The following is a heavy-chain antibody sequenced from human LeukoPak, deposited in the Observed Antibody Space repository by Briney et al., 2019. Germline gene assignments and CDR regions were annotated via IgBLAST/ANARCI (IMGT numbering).Heavy chain of an antibody. J-gene: IGHJ4*02. CDR3: AKDNRRHYTSGPNPDSLH. V-gene: IGHV3-9*01. CDR1: GFIFNNYA. Sequence: GGSLRLSCAGSGFIFNNYAMHWVRQPPGKGLEWVSGISWNSGSIDYADSVKGRFTFSRDNAKNSLYLQMNSLRVEDTAFYYCAKDNRRHYTSGPNPDSLHWGQGALVTVSS. CDR2: ISWNSGSI. D-gene: IGHD6-19*01.